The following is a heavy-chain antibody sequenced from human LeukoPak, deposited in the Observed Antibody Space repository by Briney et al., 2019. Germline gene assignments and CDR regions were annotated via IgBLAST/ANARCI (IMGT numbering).Heavy chain of an antibody. CDR1: GGSINSGSGNYY. Sequence: PSQTLSLTCTVSGGSINSGSGNYYWTWIRQPAGKGLGWIGHIFSSGRTNYKPSLKSRVTISVDTSKNQFSLKLSSVTAADTAVYYCARDQAADAFDIWGQGTMVTVSS. D-gene: IGHD6-13*01. V-gene: IGHV4-61*09. J-gene: IGHJ3*02. CDR2: IFSSGRT. CDR3: ARDQAADAFDI.